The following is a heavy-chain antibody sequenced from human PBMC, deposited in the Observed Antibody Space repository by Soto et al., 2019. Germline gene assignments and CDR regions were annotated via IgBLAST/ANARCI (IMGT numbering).Heavy chain of an antibody. D-gene: IGHD6-13*01. CDR1: GYTFTSYG. V-gene: IGHV1-18*01. CDR2: ISAYNGNT. Sequence: QVQLVQSGAEVKKPGASVKVSCKASGYTFTSYGISWVRQAPGQGLEWMGWISAYNGNTNYAQKLQGRVTMTTDTSTDTADMELRSLRSDDKAVYSCAVGCSWAAVGYWGQGTLVTVSS. J-gene: IGHJ4*02. CDR3: AVGCSWAAVGY.